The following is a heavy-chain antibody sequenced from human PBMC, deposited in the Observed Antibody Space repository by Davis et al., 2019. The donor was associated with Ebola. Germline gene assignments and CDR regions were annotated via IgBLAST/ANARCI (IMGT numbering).Heavy chain of an antibody. D-gene: IGHD3-10*01. CDR1: GGSISSYY. J-gene: IGHJ4*02. V-gene: IGHV4-59*08. CDR2: IYYSGST. Sequence: SETLSLTCTVSGGSISSYYWSWIRQPPGKGLEWIGYIYYSGSTNYNPSLKSRVTISVDTSKNQFSLKLSSVTAADTAVYYCARVGAIKGVDYWGQGTLVTVSS. CDR3: ARVGAIKGVDY.